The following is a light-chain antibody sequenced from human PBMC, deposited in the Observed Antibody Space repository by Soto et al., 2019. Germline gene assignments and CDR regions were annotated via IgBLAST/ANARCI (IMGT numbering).Light chain of an antibody. CDR3: QQYDSSPRT. V-gene: IGKV3-20*01. CDR1: QTFTSGF. J-gene: IGKJ1*01. Sequence: EIVLTQSPGTLSLSPGERATLSCRASQTFTSGFLAWYQQKPGQAPRLLIYGASSRATGIPDRFSGSGSGTDFPLTISRLEPEDFAVYYGQQYDSSPRTFGQGTKGEIK. CDR2: GAS.